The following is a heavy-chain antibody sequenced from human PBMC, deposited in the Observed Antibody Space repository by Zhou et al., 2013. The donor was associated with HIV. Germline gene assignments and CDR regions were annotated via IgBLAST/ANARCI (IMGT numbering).Heavy chain of an antibody. CDR1: GFTFSNYE. CDR3: ARWYSSGWHLFDY. Sequence: EVQLVESGGGLVQPGGSLRLSCAASGFTFSNYEMNWVRQAPGKGLEWVSYVTSSGNTAYYADSVRGRFIISRDNANNSLYLQMNSLRVEDTAAYYCARWYSSGWHLFDYWGQGTLVTVSS. J-gene: IGHJ4*02. CDR2: VTSSGNTA. V-gene: IGHV3-48*03. D-gene: IGHD6-19*01.